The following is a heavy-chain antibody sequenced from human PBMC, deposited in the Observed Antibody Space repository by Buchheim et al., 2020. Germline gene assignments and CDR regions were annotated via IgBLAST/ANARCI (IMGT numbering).Heavy chain of an antibody. D-gene: IGHD3-22*01. CDR1: GFTFSSYG. CDR3: ARDGDSRGYYGLDY. CDR2: IWYDGSNK. J-gene: IGHJ4*02. Sequence: QVQLVESGGGVVQPGRSLRLSCAASGFTFSSYGMHWVRQAPGKGLGGVAVIWYDGSNKYYADSVKGRFTISRDNSKNTLYLQMNSLRAEDTAVYYCARDGDSRGYYGLDYWGQGTL. V-gene: IGHV3-33*01.